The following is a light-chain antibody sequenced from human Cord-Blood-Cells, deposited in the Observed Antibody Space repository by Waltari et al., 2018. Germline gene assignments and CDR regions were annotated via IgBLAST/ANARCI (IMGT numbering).Light chain of an antibody. Sequence: QSALTQPASVSGSPGQSITISCTGTSSDVGGYNYVSWYQQHPGKAPKLMIYDVSKRPSVFSNRFSGSKSGNTASLTISWLQAEDEADYYCSSYTSSSTLVFGGGTKLTVL. CDR1: SSDVGGYNY. CDR2: DVS. CDR3: SSYTSSSTLV. J-gene: IGLJ2*01. V-gene: IGLV2-14*01.